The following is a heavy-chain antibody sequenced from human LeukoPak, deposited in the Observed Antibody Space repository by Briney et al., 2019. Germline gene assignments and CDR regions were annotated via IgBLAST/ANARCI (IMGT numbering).Heavy chain of an antibody. D-gene: IGHD3-22*01. CDR2: INTNTGNP. CDR3: ARDYYDSSGYYLSDY. V-gene: IGHV7-4-1*02. CDR1: GYTFTSYT. J-gene: IGHJ4*02. Sequence: ASVKVSCKAFGYTFTSYTMNCVRQVPGQGLEWMGRINTNTGNPTYAQGFTGRFVFSLDTSVSTAYLQISSLKAEDTAVYYCARDYYDSSGYYLSDYWGQGTLVTVSS.